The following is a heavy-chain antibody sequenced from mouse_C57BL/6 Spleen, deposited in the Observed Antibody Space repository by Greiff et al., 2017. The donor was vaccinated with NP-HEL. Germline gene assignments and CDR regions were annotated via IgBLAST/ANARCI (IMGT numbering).Heavy chain of an antibody. CDR3: ARGVYYGSSKGYFDV. J-gene: IGHJ1*03. Sequence: VQLQQSGPELVKPGASVKMSCKASGYTFTDYNMHWVKQSHGKSLEWIGYINPNNGGTSYNQKFKGKATLTVNKSSSTAYMELRSLTSEDSAVYYCARGVYYGSSKGYFDVWGTGTTVTVSS. CDR1: GYTFTDYN. D-gene: IGHD1-1*01. V-gene: IGHV1-22*01. CDR2: INPNNGGT.